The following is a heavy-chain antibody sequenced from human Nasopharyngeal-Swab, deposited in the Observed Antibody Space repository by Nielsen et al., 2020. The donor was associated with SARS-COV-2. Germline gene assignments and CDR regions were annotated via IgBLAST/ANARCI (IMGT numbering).Heavy chain of an antibody. D-gene: IGHD5-24*01. J-gene: IGHJ4*02. CDR1: GFGFSNSA. V-gene: IGHV3-30-3*01. CDR2: IAYDGRNK. CDR3: ARDDKVGRRSDGYILSY. Sequence: GESLKISCAASGFGFSNSAMHWVRQAPGKGLEWVAVIAYDGRNKYYADSVKGRFTISRDNSMNTLHLQMSDLRAEDTAMYYCARDDKVGRRSDGYILSYWGQGTLVTVSS.